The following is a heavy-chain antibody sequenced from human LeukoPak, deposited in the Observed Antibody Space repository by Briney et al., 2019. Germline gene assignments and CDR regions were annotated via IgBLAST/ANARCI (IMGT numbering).Heavy chain of an antibody. CDR3: ARGRGYGGNYLRSFDI. Sequence: PAETLSLTCTVSGDSLSDYFWSWIRQPPGKGLEWIGYNSGSTNYNASLKSRVTILLVRSKNQFSLKLSSVTAADTAVYYCARGRGYGGNYLRSFDIWGQGTMVPVSS. V-gene: IGHV4-59*08. D-gene: IGHD1-26*01. CDR1: GDSLSDYF. J-gene: IGHJ3*02. CDR2: NSGST.